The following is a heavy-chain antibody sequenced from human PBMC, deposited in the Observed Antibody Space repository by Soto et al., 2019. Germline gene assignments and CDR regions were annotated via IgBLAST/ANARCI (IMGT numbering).Heavy chain of an antibody. J-gene: IGHJ4*02. Sequence: SETLSLTCTVSGGSISSSSYYWGWIRQPPGKGLEGIGSIYNSGSTYYNPSLKGRVTISVDTSKNQFSLKVTSVPDADTAVYYCARKGRILGGTCDYWGQGTLVTVSS. CDR1: GGSISSSSYY. D-gene: IGHD1-26*01. CDR2: IYNSGST. V-gene: IGHV4-39*01. CDR3: ARKGRILGGTCDY.